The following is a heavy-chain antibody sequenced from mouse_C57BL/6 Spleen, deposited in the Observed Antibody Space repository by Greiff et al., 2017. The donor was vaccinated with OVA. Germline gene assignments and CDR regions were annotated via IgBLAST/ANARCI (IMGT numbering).Heavy chain of an antibody. J-gene: IGHJ3*01. V-gene: IGHV1-52*01. CDR2: IDPSDSET. CDR1: GYTFTSYW. Sequence: VQLQQPGAELVRPGSSVKLSCKASGYTFTSYWMHWVKQRPIQGLEWIGNIDPSDSETHYNQKFKDKATLTVDKSSSTAYMQLSSLTSEDSAVYYCARGYDYDRGFAYWGKGTLVTVSA. D-gene: IGHD2-4*01. CDR3: ARGYDYDRGFAY.